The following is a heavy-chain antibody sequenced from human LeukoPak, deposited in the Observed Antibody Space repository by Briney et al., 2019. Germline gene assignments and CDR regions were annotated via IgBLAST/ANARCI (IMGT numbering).Heavy chain of an antibody. J-gene: IGHJ4*02. CDR2: ISWNSGSI. V-gene: IGHV3-9*01. Sequence: GGSLRLSCAASGFTFDDYAMHWVRQAPGKGLEWVSGISWNSGSIGYADSVNGRFTISRDNAKNSLYLQMNSLRAEDTALYYCAKEKSGGYKTFDYWGQGTLVTVSS. D-gene: IGHD5-24*01. CDR1: GFTFDDYA. CDR3: AKEKSGGYKTFDY.